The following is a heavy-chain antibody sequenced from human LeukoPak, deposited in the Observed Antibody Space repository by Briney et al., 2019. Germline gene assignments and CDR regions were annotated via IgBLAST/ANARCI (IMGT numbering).Heavy chain of an antibody. CDR2: VHLDGRT. D-gene: IGHD6-25*01. V-gene: IGHV4-4*02. CDR1: GGSFSSTNW. CDR3: AREGGFYRPLDY. Sequence: PSETLSLTCGVSGGSFSSTNWWTWIRQPPGKGLEWIGEVHLDGRTNFNPSLKSRLTMSVDLSENHVSLKLTSVTAADTAVYYCAREGGFYRPLDYSGQGTLVTVSS. J-gene: IGHJ4*02.